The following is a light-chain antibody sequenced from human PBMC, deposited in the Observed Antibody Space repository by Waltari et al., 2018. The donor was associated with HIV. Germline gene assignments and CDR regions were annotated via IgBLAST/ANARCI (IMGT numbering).Light chain of an antibody. CDR3: CSYTTSITFV. CDR1: TSAVGYYNY. Sequence: SALTPPASVPASPGQSITTSTTGSTSAVGYYNYFSWYQQHPGKAPRLIIFDVTDRPSGVSDRFSGSKSGNTASLTISGLQPEDEADYYCCSYTTSITFVFGGGTKLTVL. V-gene: IGLV2-14*03. CDR2: DVT. J-gene: IGLJ3*02.